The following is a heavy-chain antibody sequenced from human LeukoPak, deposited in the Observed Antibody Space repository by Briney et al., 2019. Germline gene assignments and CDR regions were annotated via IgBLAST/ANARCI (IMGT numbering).Heavy chain of an antibody. CDR3: ARALGYCSGGSCYSDPYYYYGMDV. Sequence: GGSLRLSCAASGFTFSRYAMHWARQAPGKGLEYVSAISSNGGSTYYANSVKGRFTISRDDSKNTLYLQMGSLRAEDMAVYYCARALGYCSGGSCYSDPYYYYGMDVWGKGTTVTVSS. D-gene: IGHD2-15*01. CDR1: GFTFSRYA. V-gene: IGHV3-64*01. J-gene: IGHJ6*04. CDR2: ISSNGGST.